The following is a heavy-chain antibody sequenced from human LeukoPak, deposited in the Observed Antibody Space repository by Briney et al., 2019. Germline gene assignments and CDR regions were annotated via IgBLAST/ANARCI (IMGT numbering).Heavy chain of an antibody. CDR3: AHSGIPYGSGSYYTYYGMDV. CDR2: IYWDDDK. J-gene: IGHJ6*02. D-gene: IGHD3-10*01. Sequence: SGPTLVKPTQTLTLTCTFPGFSLSTSGVGVGWIRQPPGKALEWLALIYWDDDKRYSPSLKSRLTVTKDTSKNQVVLTMTNMDPVDTATYYCAHSGIPYGSGSYYTYYGMDVWGQGTTVTVSS. CDR1: GFSLSTSGVG. V-gene: IGHV2-5*02.